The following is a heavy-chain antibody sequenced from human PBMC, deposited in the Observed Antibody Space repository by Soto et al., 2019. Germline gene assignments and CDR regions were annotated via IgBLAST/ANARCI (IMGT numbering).Heavy chain of an antibody. CDR1: GFSLTTTGVG. D-gene: IGHD1-26*01. CDR2: IYWDDDK. Sequence: QITLKESGPSLVKPTQTLTLTCTFSGFSLTTTGVGVVWIRQPPRKALEWLALIYWDDDKHYSPSLRSSLTGTKDTTKDQVVLTLTNVDPADTGTSFFAHVGRLNHWLYRLDPWGQGTLVTVSS. CDR3: AHVGRLNHWLYRLDP. J-gene: IGHJ5*02. V-gene: IGHV2-5*02.